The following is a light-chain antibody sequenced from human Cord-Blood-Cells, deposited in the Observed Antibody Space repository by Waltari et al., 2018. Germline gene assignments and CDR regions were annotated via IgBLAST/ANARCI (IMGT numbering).Light chain of an antibody. V-gene: IGLV2-23*03. CDR1: SSDVGSYNL. J-gene: IGLJ2*01. Sequence: QSALTQPASVSGSPGQSITISCTGTSSDVGSYNLVSWYQQHPGKAPKLMIYEGSKRPLGVSDRFTGSKSGNTACLTISGLQAEDENDYYCCSYAGSSTFVVFGGGTKLTIL. CDR2: EGS. CDR3: CSYAGSSTFVV.